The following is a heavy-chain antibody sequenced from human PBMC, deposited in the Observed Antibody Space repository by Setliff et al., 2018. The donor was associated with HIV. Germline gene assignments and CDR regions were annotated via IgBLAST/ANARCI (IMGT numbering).Heavy chain of an antibody. CDR3: ARDQRTAVAGTYY. CDR1: GGSISSHY. J-gene: IGHJ4*02. CDR2: IYYSGGT. V-gene: IGHV4-59*11. Sequence: LSLTCTVSGGSISSHYWSWIRQPPGKGLEWIGYIYYSGGTIYNPSLKSRVAISVDTSKNQFSLKLTSVTAADTAVYYCARDQRTAVAGTYYWGQGTLVTVSS. D-gene: IGHD6-19*01.